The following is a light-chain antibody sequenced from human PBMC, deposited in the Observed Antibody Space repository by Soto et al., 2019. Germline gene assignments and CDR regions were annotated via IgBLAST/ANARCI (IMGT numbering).Light chain of an antibody. V-gene: IGKV3-20*01. CDR1: QSVSNKF. Sequence: EIVLTQSAGTLYLSPGEGATLSCRASQSVSNKFVAWYQQRPGKAPRLLIYGSSSRASGIPDRCSGSGSGTDFTLTISRREPEDFAVYYCQQYCCSLLSFGGGTKVEIK. CDR3: QQYCCSLLS. CDR2: GSS. J-gene: IGKJ4*01.